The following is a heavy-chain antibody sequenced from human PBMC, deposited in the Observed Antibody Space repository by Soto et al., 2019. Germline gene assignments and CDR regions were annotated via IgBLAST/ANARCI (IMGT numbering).Heavy chain of an antibody. D-gene: IGHD2-15*01. CDR1: GGSFSGYY. J-gene: IGHJ4*02. CDR2: INHSGST. V-gene: IGHV4-34*01. CDR3: ARGDRGYCSGGSCYPKYYFDY. Sequence: SETLSLTCAVYGGSFSGYYWSWIRQPPGKGLEWIGEINHSGSTNYNPSLKSRVTISVDTSKNQFSLKLSSVTAADTAVYYCARGDRGYCSGGSCYPKYYFDYWGQGTLVTVSS.